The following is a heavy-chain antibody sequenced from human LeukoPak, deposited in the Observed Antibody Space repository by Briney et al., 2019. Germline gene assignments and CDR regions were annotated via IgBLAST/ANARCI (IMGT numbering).Heavy chain of an antibody. V-gene: IGHV1-8*01. CDR3: ARVELGYCSSTSCYRPVYYYYGMDV. Sequence: GASVKVSCKASGYTFTSYDINWVRQATGQGLEWMGWMNPNSGNTGYAQKFQGRVTMTRNTSISTAYMELSSLRSEDTAVYYCARVELGYCSSTSCYRPVYYYYGMDVWGQGTTVTVSS. CDR1: GYTFTSYD. D-gene: IGHD2-2*02. CDR2: MNPNSGNT. J-gene: IGHJ6*02.